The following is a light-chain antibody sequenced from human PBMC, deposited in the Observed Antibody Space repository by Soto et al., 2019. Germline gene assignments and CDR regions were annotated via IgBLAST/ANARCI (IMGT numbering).Light chain of an antibody. Sequence: QSVLTQPASMSGFPGQSITISCTGTSSDVGGYKYVSWHQQHPGKAPKLMIFEVSSRPSGVSNRFSGSKSGNTASLTISGLQPEDEGHYYCSSYTRSSTRVFGGGTKVTVL. CDR2: EVS. V-gene: IGLV2-14*01. CDR1: SSDVGGYKY. J-gene: IGLJ2*01. CDR3: SSYTRSSTRV.